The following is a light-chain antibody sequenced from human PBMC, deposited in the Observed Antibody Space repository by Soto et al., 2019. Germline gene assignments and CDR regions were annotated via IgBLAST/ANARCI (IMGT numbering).Light chain of an antibody. J-gene: IGKJ5*01. CDR1: QNVRSN. Sequence: EILMAHNRATLSVAAEESTTLCCWASQNVRSNLAWYQQKPGQAPRLLIFGASTRATGIPARFSGTGSGTGFTLTISSLKTEDFAVYYCQQYNTWLMVTSAQGTRLEIK. CDR2: GAS. V-gene: IGKV3-15*01. CDR3: QQYNTWLMVT.